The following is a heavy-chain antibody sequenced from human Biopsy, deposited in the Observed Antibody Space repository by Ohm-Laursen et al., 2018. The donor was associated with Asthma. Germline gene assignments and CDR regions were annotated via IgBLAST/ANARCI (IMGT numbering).Heavy chain of an antibody. V-gene: IGHV3-7*03. J-gene: IGHJ4*02. CDR3: ATCPYGDCLPLDY. CDR2: INGDGSQK. CDR1: GFTFGNFW. D-gene: IGHD4-17*01. Sequence: LSLTCAPSGFTFGNFWMSWGRQPPGKGLEWVATINGDGSQKSYVDSVTGRLTISRDNSKNTLYLQMNSLRAEDTAVYYCATCPYGDCLPLDYWGQGTLVTVSS.